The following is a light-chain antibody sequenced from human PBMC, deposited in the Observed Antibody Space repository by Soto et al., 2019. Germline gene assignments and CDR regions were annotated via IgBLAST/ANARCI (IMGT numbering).Light chain of an antibody. CDR2: GAS. J-gene: IGKJ1*01. Sequence: EIVMTQSPATLPVSPGEGGTLSCRASQSISGNLAWYQQKPGQAPRLLIYGASTRATGIPARFSGSGSGTDFTLTISSLQPDDFATYYCQHYNNYWTFGPGTKVDIK. CDR1: QSISGN. V-gene: IGKV3-15*01. CDR3: QHYNNYWT.